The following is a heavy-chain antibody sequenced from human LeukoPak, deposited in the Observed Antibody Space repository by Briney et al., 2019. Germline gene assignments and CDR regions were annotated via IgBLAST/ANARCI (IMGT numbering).Heavy chain of an antibody. CDR2: ISYDGSNK. V-gene: IGHV3-30*04. CDR3: ARERWFGDSAFDY. CDR1: GFTFSSYA. J-gene: IGHJ4*02. D-gene: IGHD3-10*01. Sequence: GGSLRLSCAASGFTFSSYAIHWVRQAPGKGREWVAVISYDGSNKYYADSVKGRFTISRDNSKNTLYLQMNSLRAEDTAVYYCARERWFGDSAFDYWGQGTLVTVSS.